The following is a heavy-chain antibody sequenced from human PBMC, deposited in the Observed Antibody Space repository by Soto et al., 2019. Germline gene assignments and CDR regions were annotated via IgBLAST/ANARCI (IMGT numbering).Heavy chain of an antibody. V-gene: IGHV4-39*01. Sequence: SETLSLTCSVSGGSITGGSISRTTYYWGWMRQPPGKGLEWIASFFIGGNTYYNPSLKSRVTTSVDTSKNQFSLKLSSVTAADTALYFCARRHGLDIDAYYWGPGILVTVSS. J-gene: IGHJ1*01. D-gene: IGHD3-10*01. CDR1: GGSISRTTYY. CDR2: FFIGGNT. CDR3: ARRHGLDIDAYY.